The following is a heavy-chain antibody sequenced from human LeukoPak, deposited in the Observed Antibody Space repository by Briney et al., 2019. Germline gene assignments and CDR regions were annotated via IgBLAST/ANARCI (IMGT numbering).Heavy chain of an antibody. D-gene: IGHD2-21*02. Sequence: GGSLRLSCAASGFTFSSYAMSWVRQAPGKGLEWVSSLSGTGGGTYYADSVKGRFTISRDDSKDTLYLYMNSLRAGDTALYYCAKARGDYYLDYWGQGTLVTVSS. CDR3: AKARGDYYLDY. J-gene: IGHJ4*02. CDR2: LSGTGGGT. V-gene: IGHV3-23*01. CDR1: GFTFSSYA.